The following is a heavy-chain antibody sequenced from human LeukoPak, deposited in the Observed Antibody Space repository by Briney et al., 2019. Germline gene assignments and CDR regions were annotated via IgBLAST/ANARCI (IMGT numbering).Heavy chain of an antibody. CDR2: IYYSGST. Sequence: SQTLSLTCTVSGGSISSGGYYWSWLRQHPGKGLEWIGYIYYSGSTYYNPSLKSRVTISVDTSKNQFSLKLSSVTAADTAVYYCATWLRRWYFDLWGRGTLVTVSS. V-gene: IGHV4-31*03. J-gene: IGHJ2*01. CDR3: ATWLRRWYFDL. D-gene: IGHD5-12*01. CDR1: GGSISSGGYY.